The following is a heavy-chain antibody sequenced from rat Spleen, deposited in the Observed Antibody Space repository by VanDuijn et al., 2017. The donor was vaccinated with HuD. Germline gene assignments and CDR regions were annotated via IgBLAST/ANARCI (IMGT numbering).Heavy chain of an antibody. J-gene: IGHJ2*01. CDR1: GFTFSDYN. V-gene: IGHV4-2*01. Sequence: EVQLVESGGGLVQPGRSLKLSCAASGFTFSDYNMAWVRQAPGKGLEWIGEINPDSSIINYIPSLKDKFTISRDNAQNTLYLQMSKLGSEDTAIYYCATEGFGVRDWGQGVMVTVSS. CDR3: ATEGFGVRD. CDR2: INPDSSII. D-gene: IGHD4-3*01.